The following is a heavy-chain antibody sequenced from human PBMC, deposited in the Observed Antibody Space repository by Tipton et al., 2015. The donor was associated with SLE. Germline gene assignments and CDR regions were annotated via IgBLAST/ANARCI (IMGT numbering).Heavy chain of an antibody. D-gene: IGHD6-13*01. CDR1: GGSISSYY. CDR3: ARAPGYSSSWYNWFDP. V-gene: IGHV4-4*07. J-gene: IGHJ5*02. CDR2: IYTSGST. Sequence: TLSLTCTVSGGSISSYYWSWIRQPAGKGLEWIGRIYTSGSTNYNPSLKSRVTMSVDMSKNQFSLKLSSVTAADTAVYYCARAPGYSSSWYNWFDPWGQGTLVTVSS.